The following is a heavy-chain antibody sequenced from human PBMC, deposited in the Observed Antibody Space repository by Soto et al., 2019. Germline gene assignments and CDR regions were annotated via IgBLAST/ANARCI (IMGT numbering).Heavy chain of an antibody. CDR1: GFTFSSYD. D-gene: IGHD6-13*01. Sequence: PGGSLRLSCAASGFTFSSYDMHWVRQATGKGLEWVSAIGTAGDTYYPGSVKGRFTISRENAKNSLYLQMNSLRAGDTAVYYCERAIGSSWPYYYGMDVWGQGTTVTVSS. CDR2: IGTAGDT. V-gene: IGHV3-13*01. J-gene: IGHJ6*02. CDR3: ERAIGSSWPYYYGMDV.